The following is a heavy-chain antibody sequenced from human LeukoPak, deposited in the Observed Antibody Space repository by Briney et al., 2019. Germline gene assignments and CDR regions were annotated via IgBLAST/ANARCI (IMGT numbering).Heavy chain of an antibody. J-gene: IGHJ6*03. CDR2: MNPNSGNT. CDR3: ARETGDHYYYYMDV. V-gene: IGHV1-8*01. D-gene: IGHD7-27*01. Sequence: ASVKVSCKASGYTFTSYDINWVRQATGQGLEWMGWMNPNSGNTGYAQKFQGRATMTRNTSISTAYMELSSLRSEDTAVYYCARETGDHYYYYMDVWGKGTTVTISS. CDR1: GYTFTSYD.